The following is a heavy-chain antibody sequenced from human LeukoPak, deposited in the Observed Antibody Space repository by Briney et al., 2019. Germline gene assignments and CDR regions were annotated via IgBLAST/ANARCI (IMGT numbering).Heavy chain of an antibody. J-gene: IGHJ4*02. Sequence: GGSLRLSCAASGFTFSKYWMFWVRQAPGKGLESVSRINTDGTVTTYADSVKGRFTVSRDNADKTMFLQKNSVRDEDTAVYYCATKQWLAPPPDSWGQGTPVTVSS. D-gene: IGHD6-19*01. CDR3: ATKQWLAPPPDS. V-gene: IGHV3-74*01. CDR2: INTDGTVT. CDR1: GFTFSKYW.